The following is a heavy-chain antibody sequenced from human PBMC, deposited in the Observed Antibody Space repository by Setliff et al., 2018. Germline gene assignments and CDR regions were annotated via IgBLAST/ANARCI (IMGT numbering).Heavy chain of an antibody. CDR1: GYSISSGNY. J-gene: IGHJ2*01. D-gene: IGHD4-17*01. Sequence: SETLSPTCAVSGYSISSGNYWGWIRQPPGKGLEWIAEIHHSGSTNFHPSLKSRVAISVDPSKNQFYLNLRSVTAADTAVYFCARGTKTMVINYWYFDVWGRGTPVTVSS. CDR2: IHHSGST. CDR3: ARGTKTMVINYWYFDV. V-gene: IGHV4-38-2*01.